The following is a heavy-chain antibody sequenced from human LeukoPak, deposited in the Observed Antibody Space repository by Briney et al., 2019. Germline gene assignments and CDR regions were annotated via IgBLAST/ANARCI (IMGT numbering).Heavy chain of an antibody. CDR2: IRSKANNYAT. Sequence: PGGSLSLSCVAAGFTLSGSPVHWVRQACGKGVEWVGRIRSKANNYATAYATSVKGRFTVSRDDSKNTAYLQMNSLKTEDTAVYYCTTYGDYYYWGQGTRVTVSS. D-gene: IGHD4-17*01. CDR3: TTYGDYYY. CDR1: GFTLSGSP. V-gene: IGHV3-73*01. J-gene: IGHJ4*02.